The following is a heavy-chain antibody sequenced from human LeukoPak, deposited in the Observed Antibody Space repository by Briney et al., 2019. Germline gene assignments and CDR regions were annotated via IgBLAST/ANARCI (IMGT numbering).Heavy chain of an antibody. J-gene: IGHJ3*02. CDR1: GGSISSYC. D-gene: IGHD2-2*01. Sequence: SSETLSLTCTVSGGSISSYCWSWIRQPPGKGLEWIGDIYYSGSTNYNPSLKSRVTISVDTSKTRFSLKLGSVTAADTAVYYCARAVQYPHTFDIWGQGTIVTVSS. CDR2: IYYSGST. V-gene: IGHV4-59*01. CDR3: ARAVQYPHTFDI.